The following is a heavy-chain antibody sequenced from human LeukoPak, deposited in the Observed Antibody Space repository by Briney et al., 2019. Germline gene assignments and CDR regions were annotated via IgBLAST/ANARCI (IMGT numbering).Heavy chain of an antibody. CDR3: AEDPSGSQANDY. D-gene: IGHD1-26*01. CDR1: GFTFSSYG. Sequence: PGRSLRLSCAASGFTFSSYGMHWVRQAPGKGLEWVAVISYDGSNKYYADSVKGRFTISRDNSKNTLYLQMNSLRAEDTAVYYCAEDPSGSQANDYWGQGTLVTVSS. J-gene: IGHJ4*02. CDR2: ISYDGSNK. V-gene: IGHV3-30*18.